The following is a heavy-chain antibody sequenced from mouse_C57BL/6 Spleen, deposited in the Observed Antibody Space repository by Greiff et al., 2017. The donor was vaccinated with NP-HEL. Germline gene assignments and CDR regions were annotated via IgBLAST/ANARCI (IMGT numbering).Heavy chain of an antibody. CDR3: ARSLVNSWFAY. Sequence: VQGVESGAELVRPGTSVKVSCKASGYAFTNYLIEWVKQRPGQGLEWIGVINPGSGGTNYNEKFKGKATLTADKSSSTAYMQLSSLTSEDSAVYFCARSLVNSWFAYWGQGTLVTVSA. CDR2: INPGSGGT. V-gene: IGHV1-54*01. D-gene: IGHD6-1*01. J-gene: IGHJ3*01. CDR1: GYAFTNYL.